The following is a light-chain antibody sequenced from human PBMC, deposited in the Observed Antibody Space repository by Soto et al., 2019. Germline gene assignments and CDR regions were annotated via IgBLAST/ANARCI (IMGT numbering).Light chain of an antibody. CDR1: QSVSSN. CDR3: QHYNSWPRT. J-gene: IGKJ1*01. CDR2: GAS. Sequence: EIVMTQSPATLSVPPGERATLSCRASQSVSSNLAWYQQKPGQAPRLLIYGASTRATGIPARFSGSRSGTEFTLTISSLQSEDFAVYYCQHYNSWPRTFGQGTKVEIK. V-gene: IGKV3-15*01.